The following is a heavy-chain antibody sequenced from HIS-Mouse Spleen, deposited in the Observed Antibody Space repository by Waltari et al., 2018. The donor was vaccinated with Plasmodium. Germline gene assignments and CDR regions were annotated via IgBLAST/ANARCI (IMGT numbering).Heavy chain of an antibody. CDR2: ISSSSSYI. D-gene: IGHD6-13*01. J-gene: IGHJ4*02. CDR3: ARDRSAAALLGY. V-gene: IGHV3-21*01. CDR1: GFTFSSYS. Sequence: EVQLVESGGGLVKPGGSLRLSCAASGFTFSSYSMNWVRQDPGKGLEWVSSISSSSSYIYSADSVKGRFTISRDNAKNSLYLQRNSLRAEDTAVYYCARDRSAAALLGYWGQGTLVTVSS.